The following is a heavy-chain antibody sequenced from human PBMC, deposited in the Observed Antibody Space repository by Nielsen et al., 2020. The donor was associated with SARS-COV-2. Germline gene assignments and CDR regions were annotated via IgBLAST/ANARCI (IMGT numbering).Heavy chain of an antibody. J-gene: IGHJ5*02. D-gene: IGHD3-22*01. V-gene: IGHV4-30-2*01. CDR2: IYHSGST. CDR1: GGSISRGGYS. Sequence: SETLSLTCAVSGGSISRGGYSWSWIRQPPGKGLEWIGYIYHSGSTYYNPSLKSRVTISVDRSKNQFSLKLSSVTAADTAVYYCARGVSTYYYDSSGYYSGWFDPWGQGTLVTVSS. CDR3: ARGVSTYYYDSSGYYSGWFDP.